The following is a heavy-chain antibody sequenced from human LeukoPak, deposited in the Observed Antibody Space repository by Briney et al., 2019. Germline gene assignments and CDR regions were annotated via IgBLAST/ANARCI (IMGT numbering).Heavy chain of an antibody. J-gene: IGHJ4*02. Sequence: GGSLRLSCAASGFTISNYWMTWVRQAPGKGLEWVAHINQDGSEEHYMDSVEARFTISRDNAKNSLSLRMNSLRAEDTAVYYCVRDGGVSGYDLLDYWGRGTLVTVSS. CDR1: GFTISNYW. V-gene: IGHV3-7*01. CDR3: VRDGGVSGYDLLDY. D-gene: IGHD5-12*01. CDR2: INQDGSEE.